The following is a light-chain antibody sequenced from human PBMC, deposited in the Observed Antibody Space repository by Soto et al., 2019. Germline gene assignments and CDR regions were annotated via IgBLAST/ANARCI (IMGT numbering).Light chain of an antibody. Sequence: DIQMTQSPSSLSASVGDRVTITCRTSQDISNYLAWYQQNPEKDPKLLIYAASTLQSGVPSRFSGVGSGTDFSLTISSLQPEDVATYYCQKYNSYPHTFGRGTKVEI. V-gene: IGKV1-27*01. J-gene: IGKJ4*01. CDR3: QKYNSYPHT. CDR1: QDISNY. CDR2: AAS.